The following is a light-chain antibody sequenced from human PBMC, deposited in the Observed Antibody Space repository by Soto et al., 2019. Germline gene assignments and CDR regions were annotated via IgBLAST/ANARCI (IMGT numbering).Light chain of an antibody. CDR2: TAS. CDR1: HTINIY. CDR3: QQSYSSVRT. Sequence: DIQMTQSPSSLSASVGDRVTITCRASHTINIYLNWYQQKSGKAPKLLIHTASTVHSGVPSRFSGSGSGTDITLTISSLQPEDFATYYCQQSYSSVRTFGQGTKVEL. V-gene: IGKV1-39*01. J-gene: IGKJ1*01.